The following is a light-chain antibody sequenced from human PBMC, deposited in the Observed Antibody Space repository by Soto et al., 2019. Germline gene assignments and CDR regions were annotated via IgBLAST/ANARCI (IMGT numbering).Light chain of an antibody. CDR2: EVS. CDR1: SSDVGGYNY. CDR3: SSYTSTSTPCV. Sequence: QSAVTQPPSASASPGQSMTISCTGTSSDVGGYNYVSWYQLHPGKAPKLIIYEVSHRPSGASNHFSGYKSGNTASLTISGLQAEDEADYYCSSYTSTSTPCVFGTGTKVTVL. J-gene: IGLJ1*01. V-gene: IGLV2-14*01.